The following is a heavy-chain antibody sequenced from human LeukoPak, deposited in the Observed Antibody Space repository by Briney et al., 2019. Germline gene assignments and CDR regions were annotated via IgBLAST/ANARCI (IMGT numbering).Heavy chain of an antibody. V-gene: IGHV3-30-3*01. CDR3: AREELGSSLGFDP. Sequence: LSLTCGVYDGSFGTHYWSWIRQPPGKGLEWVAVISFDGSNKYYADSVKGRFTISRDNSKNTLYLQMNSLRAEDTAVYYCAREELGSSLGFDPWGQGTLVTVSS. CDR1: DGSFGTHY. J-gene: IGHJ5*02. CDR2: ISFDGSNK. D-gene: IGHD3-16*01.